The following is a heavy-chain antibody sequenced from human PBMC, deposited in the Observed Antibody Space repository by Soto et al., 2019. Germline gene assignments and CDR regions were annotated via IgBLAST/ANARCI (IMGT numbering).Heavy chain of an antibody. CDR2: IYYSETT. J-gene: IGHJ5*02. CDR1: GVSVTNGDYY. CDR3: ARQRRGGYWFDP. Sequence: QVQLQESGPGLVKSSQTLSLTCAVSGVSVTNGDYYWSWMRQSPEKGLEWIGNIYYSETTNYNPSLNSRLSISIDTSRNQFSLQLTSVTAADTAIYYCARQRRGGYWFDPWGLGTLVTVSS. V-gene: IGHV4-30-4*01.